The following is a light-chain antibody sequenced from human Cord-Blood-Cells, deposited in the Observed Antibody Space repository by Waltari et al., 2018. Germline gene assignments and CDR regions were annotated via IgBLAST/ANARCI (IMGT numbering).Light chain of an antibody. CDR3: QQYGSSPLYS. J-gene: IGKJ2*03. CDR2: GAS. CDR1: QSVSSSY. V-gene: IGKV3-20*01. Sequence: EIVLTQSPGTLSLSPGERATLSCRASQSVSSSYLAWYQQKPGQAPRLLIYGASSRATGIPDRGSGSGSGTDFTLTISRLEPEDIAVYYCQQYGSSPLYSVGQGTKLEIK.